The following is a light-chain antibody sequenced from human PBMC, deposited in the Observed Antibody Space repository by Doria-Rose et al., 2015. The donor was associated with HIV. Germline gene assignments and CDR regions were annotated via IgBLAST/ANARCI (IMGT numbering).Light chain of an antibody. Sequence: DIQMTQSPSSLSASVGDRVTTTCRASQSISSYLNWYQQKPGKAPKLLIYAASSLQSGVPSRFSGSGSGTDFTLTISSLQPEDFAAYYCQQSCCTPSTFGQGTKLEIK. V-gene: IGKV1-39*01. CDR3: QQSCCTPST. CDR2: AAS. J-gene: IGKJ2*02. CDR1: QSISSY.